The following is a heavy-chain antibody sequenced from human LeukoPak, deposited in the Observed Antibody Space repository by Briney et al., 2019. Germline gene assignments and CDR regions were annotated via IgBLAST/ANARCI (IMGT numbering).Heavy chain of an antibody. D-gene: IGHD2-2*01. V-gene: IGHV5-10-1*01. CDR1: GYSFTSYW. CDR2: IDPSDSYT. J-gene: IGHJ4*02. CDR3: ASHCSSTSCYRYFDY. Sequence: GESLRISCKGSGYSFTSYWISWVRQMPGKGLVWMGRIDPSDSYTNYSPSFQGHVTISADKSISTAYLQWSSLKASDTAMYYCASHCSSTSCYRYFDYWGQGTLVTVSS.